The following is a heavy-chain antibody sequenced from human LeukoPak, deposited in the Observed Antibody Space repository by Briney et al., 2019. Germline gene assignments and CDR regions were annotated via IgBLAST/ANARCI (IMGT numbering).Heavy chain of an antibody. CDR2: IYYSGST. D-gene: IGHD7-27*01. CDR3: ARDSNWGSDY. J-gene: IGHJ4*02. CDR1: GGSISSGGYY. Sequence: SETLSLTCTVSGGSISSGGYYWSWIRQHPGKGLEWIGYIYYSGSTYYNPSLKSRVTISVDTSKNQFSLKLSSVTAADTAVYYCARDSNWGSDYWGQGTLVTVSS. V-gene: IGHV4-31*03.